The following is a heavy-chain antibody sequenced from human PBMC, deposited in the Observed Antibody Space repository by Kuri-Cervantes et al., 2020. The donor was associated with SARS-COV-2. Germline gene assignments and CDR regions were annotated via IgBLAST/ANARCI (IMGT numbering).Heavy chain of an antibody. D-gene: IGHD6-13*01. J-gene: IGHJ1*01. CDR3: ASPPMEQLVEGGLEYFQH. V-gene: IGHV4-34*01. CDR1: GGSFSGYY. CDR2: INHSGST. Sequence: GSLRLSCAVYGGSFSGYYWSWIRQPPGKGLEWIGEINHSGSTNYNPSLKSRVTISVDTSKNQFSLKLSSVTAADTAVYYCASPPMEQLVEGGLEYFQHWGQGTLDTVSS.